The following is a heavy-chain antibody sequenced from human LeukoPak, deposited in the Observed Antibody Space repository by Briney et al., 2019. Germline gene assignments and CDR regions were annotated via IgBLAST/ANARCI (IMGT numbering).Heavy chain of an antibody. CDR1: GFTFSSYA. CDR2: ISGSGGST. Sequence: QPGWSLRLSCAASGFTFSSYAMSWVRQAPGKGLEWVSAISGSGGSTYYADSVKGRFTISRDNSKNTLYLQMNSLRAEDTAVYYCANGRPKPYYGSGHTAFDIWGQGTMVTVSS. D-gene: IGHD3-10*01. CDR3: ANGRPKPYYGSGHTAFDI. V-gene: IGHV3-23*01. J-gene: IGHJ3*02.